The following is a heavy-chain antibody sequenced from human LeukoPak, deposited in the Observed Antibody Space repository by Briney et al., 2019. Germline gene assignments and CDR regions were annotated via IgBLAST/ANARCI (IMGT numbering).Heavy chain of an antibody. CDR3: ARVGEYGSGSYLVY. D-gene: IGHD3-10*01. Sequence: ASVKVSCKASGYTFTGYYIHWVRQAPGQGLEWMGWINPSTDGTNYAQKFQGRVTMTRDTSISTAYMELSRLRSDDTAVYFCARVGEYGSGSYLVYWGQGTLVTVSS. J-gene: IGHJ4*02. V-gene: IGHV1-2*02. CDR1: GYTFTGYY. CDR2: INPSTDGT.